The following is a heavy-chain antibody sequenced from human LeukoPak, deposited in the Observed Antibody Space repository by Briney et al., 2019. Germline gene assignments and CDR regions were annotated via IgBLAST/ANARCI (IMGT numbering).Heavy chain of an antibody. CDR2: INHSGST. CDR3: ARGYSSSWSNWFDP. J-gene: IGHJ5*02. Sequence: PGGSLRLSCAASGFTFSDYYMSWIRQPPGKGLEWIGEINHSGSTNYNPSLKSRVTISVDTSKNQFSLKLSSVTAADTAVYYCARGYSSSWSNWFDPWGQGTLVTVSS. CDR1: GFTFSDYY. V-gene: IGHV4-34*01. D-gene: IGHD6-13*01.